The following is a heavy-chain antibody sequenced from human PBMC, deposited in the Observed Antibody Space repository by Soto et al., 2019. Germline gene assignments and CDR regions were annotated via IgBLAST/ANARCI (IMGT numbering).Heavy chain of an antibody. J-gene: IGHJ4*02. Sequence: ASVKVSCKASEYTFTNYYIHWVRQAPGQGLEWMGMINPSGGTTSYAQKFQGRVTMTEDTSTDTAYMELSSLRSEDTAVYYCATDRPYDSSGYYFDYWGKGTLVTVSS. V-gene: IGHV1-46*01. D-gene: IGHD3-22*01. CDR3: ATDRPYDSSGYYFDY. CDR1: EYTFTNYY. CDR2: INPSGGTT.